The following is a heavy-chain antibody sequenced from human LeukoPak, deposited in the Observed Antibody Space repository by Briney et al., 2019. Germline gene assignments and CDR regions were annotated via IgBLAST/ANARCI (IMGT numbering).Heavy chain of an antibody. V-gene: IGHV3-11*01. J-gene: IGHJ4*02. D-gene: IGHD6-19*01. Sequence: GGSLRLSCAASGFSFSDYYMSWIRQAPGKGLEWVSYISDSAITIYYADSVKGRFTISRDNAKNSLYLQMNSLRAEDTAVYYCARSTYSSGWYPTHFDYWGWGTLVTVSS. CDR1: GFSFSDYY. CDR3: ARSTYSSGWYPTHFDY. CDR2: ISDSAITI.